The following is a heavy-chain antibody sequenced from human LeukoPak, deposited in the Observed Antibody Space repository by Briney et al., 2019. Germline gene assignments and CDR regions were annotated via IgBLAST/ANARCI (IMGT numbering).Heavy chain of an antibody. CDR3: ARDRGNGFNSYFFDY. D-gene: IGHD5-24*01. J-gene: IGHJ4*02. Sequence: GGSLRLSCAASGFTFSSYSMNWVRQAPGKGLEWVSFISSSSNYRYYADSVKGRFTISRDNAKNSLYLQMASLRAEDTAVYYCARDRGNGFNSYFFDYWGQGTLVTVSS. CDR1: GFTFSSYS. CDR2: ISSSSNYR. V-gene: IGHV3-21*01.